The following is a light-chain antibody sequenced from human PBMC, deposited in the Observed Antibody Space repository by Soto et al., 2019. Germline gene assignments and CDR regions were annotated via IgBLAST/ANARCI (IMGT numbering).Light chain of an antibody. CDR3: QSYDSSLSVVV. CDR1: SSNIGAGYD. V-gene: IGLV1-40*01. CDR2: GNS. Sequence: QSVLTQPPSVSGAPGQRVTISCTVSSSNIGAGYDVHWYQQLPGTAPKLLIYGNSNRPSGVPDRFSGSKSGTSASLAITGLQAEDEAGYYCQSYDSSLSVVVFGGGTKLTVL. J-gene: IGLJ2*01.